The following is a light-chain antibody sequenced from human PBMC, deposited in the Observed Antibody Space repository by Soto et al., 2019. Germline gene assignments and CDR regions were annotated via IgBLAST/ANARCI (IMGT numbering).Light chain of an antibody. Sequence: EIVLTQSPGTLSLSPGERATLSCRASQSVRSNYLAWYQQKPGQAPRLLIYGASSRATGIPETFSGSGSGTDFTLTISRLEPEDFAVYYCQQYGSAPSTFGGGTKVEIK. CDR3: QQYGSAPST. CDR2: GAS. V-gene: IGKV3-20*01. J-gene: IGKJ4*01. CDR1: QSVRSNY.